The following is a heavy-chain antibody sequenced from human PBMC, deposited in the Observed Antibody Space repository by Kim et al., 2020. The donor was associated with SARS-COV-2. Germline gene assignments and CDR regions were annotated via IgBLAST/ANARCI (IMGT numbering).Heavy chain of an antibody. J-gene: IGHJ4*02. D-gene: IGHD3-3*01. CDR2: IYYSGST. Sequence: SETLSLTCTVSGGSISSSSYYWGWIRQPPGKGLEWIGSIYYSGSTYYNPSLKSRVTISVDTSKNQFSLKLSSVTAADTAVYYCARLHPYVRFLERHYFDYWGQGTLVTVSS. V-gene: IGHV4-39*01. CDR1: GGSISSSSYY. CDR3: ARLHPYVRFLERHYFDY.